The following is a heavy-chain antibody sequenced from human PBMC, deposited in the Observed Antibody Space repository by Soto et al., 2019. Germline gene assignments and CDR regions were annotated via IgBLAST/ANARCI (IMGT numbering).Heavy chain of an antibody. CDR1: GFSISSNY. Sequence: GSLRLSCAASGFSISSNYMSWVRQAPGKGLEWVSVLYAGGSTYYADSVKGRFTISRDNSKNTLYLQIYRLRAEDTAVYYCARGGALTDYYYYYMDVWGKGTTVTVSS. CDR2: LYAGGST. V-gene: IGHV3-66*01. CDR3: ARGGALTDYYYYYMDV. D-gene: IGHD2-21*02. J-gene: IGHJ6*03.